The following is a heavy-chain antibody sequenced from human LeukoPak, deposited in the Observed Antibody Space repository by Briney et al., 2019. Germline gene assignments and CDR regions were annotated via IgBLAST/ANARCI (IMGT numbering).Heavy chain of an antibody. CDR2: INPNSGGT. Sequence: ASVKVSCKASGYTFTGYYMHWVRQAPGQGLEWMGRINPNSGGTNYAQKFQGRVTMTRDTSISTAYMELSRLRSDDTAVYYCARDRSGYTYGCALYYFDYWGQGTLVTVSS. J-gene: IGHJ4*02. CDR1: GYTFTGYY. V-gene: IGHV1-2*06. CDR3: ARDRSGYTYGCALYYFDY. D-gene: IGHD5-18*01.